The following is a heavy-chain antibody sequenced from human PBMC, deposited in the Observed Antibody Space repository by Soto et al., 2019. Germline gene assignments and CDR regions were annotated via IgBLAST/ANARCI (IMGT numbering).Heavy chain of an antibody. J-gene: IGHJ6*02. V-gene: IGHV3-48*03. D-gene: IGHD1-1*01. Sequence: PGGSLRLSCVGSGFNFSFFELNWVRQAPGKGLEWVSYITNSAATIFYANSVKGRFTISRDNAKNSLYLQMNSLRAEDTAVYYCARFSSPTTYYYYYGMDVWGQGTTVTVSS. CDR3: ARFSSPTTYYYYYGMDV. CDR2: ITNSAATI. CDR1: GFNFSFFE.